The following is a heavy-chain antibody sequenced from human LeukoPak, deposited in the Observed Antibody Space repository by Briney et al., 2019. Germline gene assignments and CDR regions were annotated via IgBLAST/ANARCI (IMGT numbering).Heavy chain of an antibody. CDR1: GITFSSYG. CDR2: ISSTVGTT. J-gene: IGHJ6*03. Sequence: GGSLRLSCAASGITFSSYGMSWVRQAPGKGLEWVSSISSTVGTTYYADSVKGRFTISRDTSKNTLYLQMNSLRAEDTAIYYCAKNGDRGAYCTGGTCYPYFYYYMDVWGKGTTVTI. V-gene: IGHV3-23*01. D-gene: IGHD2-15*01. CDR3: AKNGDRGAYCTGGTCYPYFYYYMDV.